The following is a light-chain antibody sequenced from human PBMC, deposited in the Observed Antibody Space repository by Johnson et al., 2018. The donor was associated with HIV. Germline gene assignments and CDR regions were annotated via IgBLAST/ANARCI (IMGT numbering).Light chain of an antibody. CDR1: SANIGNNY. V-gene: IGLV1-51*01. CDR3: ATWDSSLSAGRG. J-gene: IGLJ1*01. Sequence: QSVLTQPPSVSAAPGQKVTISCSGSSANIGNNYVSWYQQLPGTAPKLLIYDNNKRPSGIPDRFSGSKSGTSATLGITGLQTGDEADYYCATWDSSLSAGRGFGTGP. CDR2: DNN.